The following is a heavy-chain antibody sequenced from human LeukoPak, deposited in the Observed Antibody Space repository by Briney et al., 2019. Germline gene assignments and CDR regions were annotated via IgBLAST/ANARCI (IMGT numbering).Heavy chain of an antibody. CDR1: GGTFSSYA. D-gene: IGHD3-22*01. J-gene: IGHJ4*02. Sequence: SVKVSCKASGGTFSSYAISWVRQAPGQGLEWMGGIIPIFGTANYAQKFQGRVTITADKSTSTAYMELSSLRSEDTAVYYCAGVDRGYGRRDYWGQGTLVTVSS. V-gene: IGHV1-69*06. CDR3: AGVDRGYGRRDY. CDR2: IIPIFGTA.